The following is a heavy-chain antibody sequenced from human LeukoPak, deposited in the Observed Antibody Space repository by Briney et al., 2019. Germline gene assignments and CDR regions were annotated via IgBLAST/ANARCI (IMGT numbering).Heavy chain of an antibody. J-gene: IGHJ4*02. CDR1: GITLSNYG. CDR2: ISESGGRT. CDR3: AKRGVVIRVILVGFHKEAYYFDS. D-gene: IGHD3-22*01. V-gene: IGHV3-23*01. Sequence: GGSLRLSCAVSGITLSNYGMSWVRQAPGKGLEWVAGISESGGRTNYTDSVKGWFTSSRDNPKNPMYLQMNNLRAEDTAVYFCAKRGVVIRVILVGFHKEAYYFDSWGQGALVTVSS.